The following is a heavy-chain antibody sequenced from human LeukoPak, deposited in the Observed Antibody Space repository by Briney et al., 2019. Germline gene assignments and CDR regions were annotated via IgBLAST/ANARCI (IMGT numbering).Heavy chain of an antibody. D-gene: IGHD3-3*01. CDR3: ARGLSDYDFWSGYYTDHDAFDI. V-gene: IGHV3-7*01. Sequence: GGSLRLSCAASGFTFSNYWMSWVRQAPGKGLEWVAYIKQDGSEKYYVDSVKGRFTISRDNAKNSLYLQMNSLRAEDTAVYYCARGLSDYDFWSGYYTDHDAFDIWGQGTMVSVSS. J-gene: IGHJ3*02. CDR1: GFTFSNYW. CDR2: IKQDGSEK.